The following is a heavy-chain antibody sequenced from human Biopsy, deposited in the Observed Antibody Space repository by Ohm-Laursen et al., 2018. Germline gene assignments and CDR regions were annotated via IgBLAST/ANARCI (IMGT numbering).Heavy chain of an antibody. J-gene: IGHJ3*02. D-gene: IGHD3-10*01. Sequence: SLRLSCAASGFNFNDYGMHWVRQAPGKGLEWVAGINWNSDIIGYVDSVRGRFTVSRDNGKNSLFLQMNSLRPNDTALYYCAKASIGGFEGKAFDIWGHGTMVTVSS. CDR1: GFNFNDYG. CDR3: AKASIGGFEGKAFDI. V-gene: IGHV3-9*01. CDR2: INWNSDII.